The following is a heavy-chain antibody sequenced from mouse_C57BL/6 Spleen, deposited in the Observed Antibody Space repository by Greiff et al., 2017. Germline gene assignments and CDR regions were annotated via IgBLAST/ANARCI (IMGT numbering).Heavy chain of an antibody. Sequence: DVMLVESGGGLVQPGGSLSLSCAASGFTFTDYYMSWVRQPPGKALEWLGFIRNKANGYTTEYSASVKGRFTISRDNSQSILYLQMNALRAEDSATYYCARSVYGSSYGYFDYWGQGTTLTVSS. J-gene: IGHJ2*01. CDR2: IRNKANGYTT. D-gene: IGHD1-1*01. V-gene: IGHV7-3*01. CDR3: ARSVYGSSYGYFDY. CDR1: GFTFTDYY.